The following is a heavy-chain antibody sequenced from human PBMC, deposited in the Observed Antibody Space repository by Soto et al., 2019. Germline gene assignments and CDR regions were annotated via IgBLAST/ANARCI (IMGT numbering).Heavy chain of an antibody. CDR3: AKTSSWSTFDY. CDR2: ITGSGAGT. CDR1: GFTFSSYA. J-gene: IGHJ4*02. D-gene: IGHD6-19*01. Sequence: PGGSLRLSCAASGFTFSSYAMHWVRQAPEKGLEWVSAITGSGAGTYYADSVKGRFTISRDNSKNTLHLQMNSLRAEDTALYYCAKTSSWSTFDYWGQGTLVTVSS. V-gene: IGHV3-23*01.